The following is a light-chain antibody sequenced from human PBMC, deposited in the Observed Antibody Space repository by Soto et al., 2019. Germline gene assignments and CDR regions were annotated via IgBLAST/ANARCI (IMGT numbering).Light chain of an antibody. V-gene: IGKV1-5*03. CDR1: QSISSW. CDR3: QQYSVYWT. J-gene: IGKJ1*01. CDR2: KAS. Sequence: DIQMTQSPSTLSASVGYRVTITCRASQSISSWLAWYQQKPGKAPKGLIYKASTLESGAPSRFSGSGSGTDFTLTINSLQPDDFATYYCQQYSVYWTFGQGTKVDIK.